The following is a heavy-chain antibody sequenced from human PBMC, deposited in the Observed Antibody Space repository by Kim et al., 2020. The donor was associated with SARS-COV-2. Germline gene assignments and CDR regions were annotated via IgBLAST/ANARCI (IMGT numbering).Heavy chain of an antibody. Sequence: SETLSLTCTVSGGSISSYYWSWIRQPPGKGLEWIGYIYYSGSTNYNPSLKSRVTISVDTSKNQFSLKLSSVTAADTAVYYCARGRSTTIFGVVTAHSYMDVWGEGTTVTVSS. CDR1: GGSISSYY. D-gene: IGHD3-3*01. CDR3: ARGRSTTIFGVVTAHSYMDV. V-gene: IGHV4-59*01. CDR2: IYYSGST. J-gene: IGHJ6*03.